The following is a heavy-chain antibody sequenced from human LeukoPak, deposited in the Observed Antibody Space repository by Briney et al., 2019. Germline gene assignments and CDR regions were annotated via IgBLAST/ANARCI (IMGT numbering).Heavy chain of an antibody. CDR1: GGSISSGAYC. Sequence: SQTLSLTCTVSGGSISSGAYCWSWIRQTPGKGLEWIGYVCDTGSPFYTPFLKSRVTISVDKSRNQFSLKLSSVTAADTAVYYCASQLSRSSGRGQHWGQGTLVTVSS. J-gene: IGHJ1*01. CDR3: ASQLSRSSGRGQH. V-gene: IGHV4-30-2*01. CDR2: VCDTGSP. D-gene: IGHD6-19*01.